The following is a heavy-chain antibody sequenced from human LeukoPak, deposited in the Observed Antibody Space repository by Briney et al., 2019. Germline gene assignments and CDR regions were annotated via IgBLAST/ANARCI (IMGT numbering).Heavy chain of an antibody. Sequence: GGSLRLSCAASGFSFSSYSMNWVRQAPGKGLEWVSYISSSSGTIYYADSVKGRFTISRDNAKNSLFLQVNSLRDEDTAVYYCARGFCSGGSCYSVFDYWGQGTLVTVSS. J-gene: IGHJ4*02. CDR3: ARGFCSGGSCYSVFDY. D-gene: IGHD2-15*01. CDR2: ISSSSGTI. V-gene: IGHV3-48*02. CDR1: GFSFSSYS.